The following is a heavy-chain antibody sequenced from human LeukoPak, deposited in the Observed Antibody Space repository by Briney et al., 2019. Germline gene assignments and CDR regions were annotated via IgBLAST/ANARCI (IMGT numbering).Heavy chain of an antibody. V-gene: IGHV4-39*01. J-gene: IGHJ4*02. CDR3: ASLRERSYYARGFDY. CDR2: IYYSGST. Sequence: PSETLSLTCTVSGGSISSSSYYWGWIRQPPGKGLEWTGSIYYSGSTYYKSSLKSRVTVSVGTSKNQFSLKLSSVTAADTAVYYCASLRERSYYARGFDYWGQGTLVTVSS. CDR1: GGSISSSSYY. D-gene: IGHD1-26*01.